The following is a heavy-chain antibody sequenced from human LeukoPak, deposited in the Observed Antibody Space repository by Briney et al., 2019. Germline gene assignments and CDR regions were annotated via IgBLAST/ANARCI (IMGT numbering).Heavy chain of an antibody. CDR3: ARGSNSGYASGWYLGSYFDS. D-gene: IGHD6-19*01. J-gene: IGHJ4*02. CDR1: GYSISSNYY. V-gene: IGHV4-38-2*01. Sequence: PETLSLTCAVSGYSISSNYYWGWIRQPPGKGLEWIGSIYHSGSTYYNPSLKSRVSISVDTFKNQFSLKLTSVAAADTAVYYCARGSNSGYASGWYLGSYFDSWGQGTLVTVSS. CDR2: IYHSGST.